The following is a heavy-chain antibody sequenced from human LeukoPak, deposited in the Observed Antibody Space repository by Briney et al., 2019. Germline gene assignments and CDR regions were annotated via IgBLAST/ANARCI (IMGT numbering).Heavy chain of an antibody. D-gene: IGHD3-10*01. Sequence: SETLSLTCTVSGGSISSHYWSWIRQPAGRGLEWIGRIYTGGSTNYNPSLKSRVTMSVDTSKNQFSLKLSSVTAADTAVYYCARGDGSGSYYQNWFDPWGQGTLVTVSS. CDR1: GGSISSHY. CDR3: ARGDGSGSYYQNWFDP. CDR2: IYTGGST. V-gene: IGHV4-4*07. J-gene: IGHJ5*02.